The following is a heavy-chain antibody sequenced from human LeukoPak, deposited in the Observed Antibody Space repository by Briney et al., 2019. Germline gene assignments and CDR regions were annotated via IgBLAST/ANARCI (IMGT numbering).Heavy chain of an antibody. D-gene: IGHD3-10*01. CDR3: ARATFYGSGSYFGY. CDR1: GGSISSSNW. J-gene: IGHJ4*02. V-gene: IGHV4-4*02. Sequence: SETLSLTCAVSGGSISSSNWWSWVRQPPGKGLEWIGEIYHSGSTNYNPSLKSRVTISVDKSKNQFSLKLSSVTAADTAVYYCARATFYGSGSYFGYWGQGTLVTVSS. CDR2: IYHSGST.